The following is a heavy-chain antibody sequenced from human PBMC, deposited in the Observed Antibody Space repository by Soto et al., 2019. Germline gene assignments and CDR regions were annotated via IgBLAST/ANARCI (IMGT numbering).Heavy chain of an antibody. J-gene: IGHJ5*02. CDR1: GFTFSDYS. V-gene: IGHV3-11*01. Sequence: QVQLVESGGGLVKPGGSLRLSCAASGFTFSDYSMNWIRQAPGKGLEWVSYISCTGNTIYYADSVKGRFTISRDTANSSLNREMNSLRADDTAVYYCARGSIGFLKGGWFDPWGQGTLVTVSS. CDR2: ISCTGNTI. D-gene: IGHD6-25*01. CDR3: ARGSIGFLKGGWFDP.